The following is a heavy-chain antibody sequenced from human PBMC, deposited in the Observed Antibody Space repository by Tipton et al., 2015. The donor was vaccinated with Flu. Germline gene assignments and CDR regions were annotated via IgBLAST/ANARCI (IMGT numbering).Heavy chain of an antibody. Sequence: GSLRLSCATSGFTFSHYWMNWVRQAPGKGLEWVAKINQDGSEKHYVESVKGRFTISRDNAKNSLYLQMNSLRAEDTAVYYCVREGGSKQNDAFDIWGQGTMVTVTS. J-gene: IGHJ3*02. D-gene: IGHD1-26*01. CDR3: VREGGSKQNDAFDI. CDR2: INQDGSEK. CDR1: GFTFSHYW. V-gene: IGHV3-7*01.